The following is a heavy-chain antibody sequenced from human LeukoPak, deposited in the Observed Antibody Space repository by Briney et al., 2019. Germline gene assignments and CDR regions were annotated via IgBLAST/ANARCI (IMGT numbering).Heavy chain of an antibody. CDR1: GGSFSGYY. CDR3: ARGFTHYMDV. Sequence: SETLSLTCAVYGGSFSGYYWSWIRQPPGKGLEWIGEINHSGSTNYNPSLKSRVTISVDTSKNQFSLKLSSVTAADTAVYYCARGFTHYMDVWGKGTTVTISS. V-gene: IGHV4-34*01. J-gene: IGHJ6*03. CDR2: INHSGST.